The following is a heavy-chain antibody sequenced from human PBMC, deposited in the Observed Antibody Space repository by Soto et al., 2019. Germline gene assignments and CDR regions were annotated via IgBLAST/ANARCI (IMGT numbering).Heavy chain of an antibody. J-gene: IGHJ4*02. V-gene: IGHV1-24*01. CDR3: AKHPGIWGSYRPYYFDY. D-gene: IGHD3-16*02. CDR2: FDPEDGET. CDR1: GYTLTVLS. Sequence: ASVKVSCKVCGYTLTVLSMHWVRQAPGKGLEWMGGFDPEDGETIYAQKFQGRVTMTADTSTDTAYMELRSLRSEDTAVYYCAKHPGIWGSYRPYYFDYWGQGTLVTVSS.